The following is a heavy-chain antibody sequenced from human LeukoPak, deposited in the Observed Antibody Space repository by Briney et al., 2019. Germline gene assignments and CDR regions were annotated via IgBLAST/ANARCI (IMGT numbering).Heavy chain of an antibody. V-gene: IGHV3-15*01. CDR1: GFTFSSYW. CDR2: IKSKTDGGTT. CDR3: TTVGQQQLEDAFDI. D-gene: IGHD6-13*01. J-gene: IGHJ3*02. Sequence: PGGSLRLSCAASGFTFSSYWMSWVRQAPWKGLEWVGRIKSKTDGGTTDYAAPVKGRFTISRDDSKNTLYLQMNSLKTEDTAVYYCTTVGQQQLEDAFDIWGQGTMVTVSS.